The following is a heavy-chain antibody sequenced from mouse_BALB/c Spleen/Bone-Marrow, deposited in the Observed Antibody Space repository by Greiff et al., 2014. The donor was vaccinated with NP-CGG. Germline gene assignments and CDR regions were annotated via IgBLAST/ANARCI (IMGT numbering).Heavy chain of an antibody. D-gene: IGHD2-14*01. V-gene: IGHV14-3*02. CDR1: GFNIKDTY. CDR2: IDPANGNT. Sequence: VQLKESGAELVKPGASVKLSCTASGFNIKDTYMHWVKQRPEQGLEWIGRIDPANGNTKYDPKFQGKATITADTSSNTAYLQLSSLTSEDTAVYYCATYYRYDRRFAYWGQGTLVTVPA. CDR3: ATYYRYDRRFAY. J-gene: IGHJ3*01.